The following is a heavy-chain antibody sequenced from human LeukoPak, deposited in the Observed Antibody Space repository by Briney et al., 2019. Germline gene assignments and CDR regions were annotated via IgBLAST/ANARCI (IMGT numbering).Heavy chain of an antibody. J-gene: IGHJ3*02. CDR2: INPTTGST. Sequence: ASVKVSCKASGYTFTNFYLHWVRQAPGQGLEWMGIINPTTGSTTYAQKLQGRVTMTRDMSTSTVYMELSSLRSEDTAVYFCARDLNPQSIGMRDFDIWGQGTMVTASS. CDR3: ARDLNPQSIGMRDFDI. CDR1: GYTFTNFY. V-gene: IGHV1-46*01. D-gene: IGHD1-14*01.